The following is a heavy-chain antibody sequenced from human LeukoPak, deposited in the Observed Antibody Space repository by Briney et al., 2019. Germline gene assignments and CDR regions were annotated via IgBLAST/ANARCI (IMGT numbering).Heavy chain of an antibody. CDR2: IKQDGNEK. J-gene: IGHJ4*02. V-gene: IGHV3-7*04. CDR1: GFTFSSYW. CDR3: ARAGYYYDSSGDE. Sequence: GGSLRLSCTASGFTFSSYWMSWVRQAPGKGLEWVANIKQDGNEKYYVDSVKGRFTISRDNAKNALYLQMNSLRVEDTAVYYCARAGYYYDSSGDEWGQGTLVTVSS. D-gene: IGHD3-22*01.